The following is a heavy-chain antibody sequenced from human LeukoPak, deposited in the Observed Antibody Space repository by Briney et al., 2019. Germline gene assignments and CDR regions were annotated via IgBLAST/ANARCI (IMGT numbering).Heavy chain of an antibody. CDR3: AREQLWLLTDY. CDR1: GFTFSSYS. Sequence: GRSLRLSCAASGFTFSSYSMNWVRQAPGKGLEWVSSISSSSSYIYYADSVKGRFTISRDNAKNSLYLQMNSLRAEDTAVYYCAREQLWLLTDYWGQGTLVTVSS. D-gene: IGHD5-18*01. CDR2: ISSSSSYI. V-gene: IGHV3-21*01. J-gene: IGHJ4*02.